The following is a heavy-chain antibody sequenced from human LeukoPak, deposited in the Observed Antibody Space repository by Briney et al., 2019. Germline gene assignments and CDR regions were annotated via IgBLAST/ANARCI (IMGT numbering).Heavy chain of an antibody. Sequence: ASVKVSCKASGYTFSDYYLHWVRLAPGQGLEWLGRINPKSGGTNSLQRFQGRITMTRDTSISTAYMELSSLRSEDTAVYYCARARRKYCGGDCFLYYFDYWGQGTLVTVSS. J-gene: IGHJ4*02. V-gene: IGHV1-2*06. CDR3: ARARRKYCGGDCFLYYFDY. CDR1: GYTFSDYY. CDR2: INPKSGGT. D-gene: IGHD2-21*02.